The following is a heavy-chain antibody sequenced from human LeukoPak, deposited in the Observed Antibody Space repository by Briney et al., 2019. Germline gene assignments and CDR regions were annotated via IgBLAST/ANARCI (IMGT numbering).Heavy chain of an antibody. J-gene: IGHJ4*02. V-gene: IGHV3-48*01. CDR1: GFTFPRYA. Sequence: GGSLRLSCVASGFTFPRYAMNWVRQAPGKGLEWVSYISSRNDTIYYADSVKGRFTVSRDNAKRSVYLQMNRLRAEDTGVYYCARVIEFAMTPDFWGQGTLVTVSS. D-gene: IGHD2-21*01. CDR3: ARVIEFAMTPDF. CDR2: ISSRNDTI.